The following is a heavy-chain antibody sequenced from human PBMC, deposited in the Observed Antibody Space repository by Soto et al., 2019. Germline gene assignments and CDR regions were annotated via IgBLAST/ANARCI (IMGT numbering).Heavy chain of an antibody. Sequence: LRLSCAASGFTFSSYAMHWVRQAPGKGLEWVAVISYDGSNKYYADSVKGRFTISRDNSKNTLYLQMNSLRAEDTAVYYCARTRITMVRGVDYWGQGTLVTVSS. D-gene: IGHD3-10*01. CDR3: ARTRITMVRGVDY. V-gene: IGHV3-30-3*01. J-gene: IGHJ4*02. CDR1: GFTFSSYA. CDR2: ISYDGSNK.